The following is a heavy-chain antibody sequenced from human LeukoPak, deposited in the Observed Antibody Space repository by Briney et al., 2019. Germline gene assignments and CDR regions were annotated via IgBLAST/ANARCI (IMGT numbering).Heavy chain of an antibody. Sequence: SETLSLTCTVSGGSISSYYWSWIRQPPGKGLEWLGYFYYSGSTYYNPSLKSRVTISVDTSKNQFSLKLSSVTAADTAVYYCARAGSGNYEDWFDPWGQGTLVTVSS. J-gene: IGHJ5*02. CDR1: GGSISSYY. CDR2: FYYSGST. CDR3: ARAGSGNYEDWFDP. D-gene: IGHD1-26*01. V-gene: IGHV4-59*12.